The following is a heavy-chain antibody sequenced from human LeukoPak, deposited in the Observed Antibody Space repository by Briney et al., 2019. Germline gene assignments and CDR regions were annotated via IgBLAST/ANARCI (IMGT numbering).Heavy chain of an antibody. CDR2: IYTSGST. J-gene: IGHJ3*02. D-gene: IGHD2-15*01. CDR3: ARDCSGGSCYFVGDAFDI. V-gene: IGHV4-61*02. Sequence: SQTLSLTCTVSGGSISSGSYYWSWIRQPAGKGPEWIGRIYTSGSTNYNPSLKSRVTISVDTSKNQFSLKLSSVTTADTAVYYCARDCSGGSCYFVGDAFDIWGQGTMVTVSS. CDR1: GGSISSGSYY.